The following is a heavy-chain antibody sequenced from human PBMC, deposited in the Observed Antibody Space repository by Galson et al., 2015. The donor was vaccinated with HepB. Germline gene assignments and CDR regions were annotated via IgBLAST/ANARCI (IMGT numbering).Heavy chain of an antibody. CDR2: ISPDGNNK. J-gene: IGHJ5*02. CDR3: AKGPYSNILLSGGWFDP. V-gene: IGHV3-30*18. D-gene: IGHD4-11*01. CDR1: GVTFSNAG. Sequence: SLRLSCAASGVTFSNAGMHWVRQAPGKGLEWVASISPDGNNKLYEDSVKGRFTISRDNSKNTLFLQMNSLTGEDTAVYYCAKGPYSNILLSGGWFDPWGQGTLVTVSS.